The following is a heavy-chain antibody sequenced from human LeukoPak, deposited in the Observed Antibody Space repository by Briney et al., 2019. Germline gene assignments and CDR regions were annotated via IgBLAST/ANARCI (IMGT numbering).Heavy chain of an antibody. Sequence: GGSLRLSCVGSGFTFSTSWMSWIRQAPGKGLEWVSYISSSGSTIYYADSVKGRFTISRDNAKNSLYLQMNSLRAEDTAVYYCARCNWNDEGYWGQGTLVTVSS. CDR2: ISSSGSTI. V-gene: IGHV3-11*04. CDR1: GFTFSTSW. D-gene: IGHD1-20*01. CDR3: ARCNWNDEGY. J-gene: IGHJ4*02.